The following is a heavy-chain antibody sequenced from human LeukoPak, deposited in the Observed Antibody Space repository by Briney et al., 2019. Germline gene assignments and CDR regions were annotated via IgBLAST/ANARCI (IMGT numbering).Heavy chain of an antibody. CDR3: AELGITMIGGV. J-gene: IGHJ6*04. CDR1: GYTFTGYY. V-gene: IGHV1-2*02. Sequence: ASAKVSCKASGYTFTGYYMHWVRQAPGQGLEWMGWINPNSGGTNYAQKFQGRVTMTRDTSISTAYMELSSLRAEDTAVYYCAELGITMIGGVWGKGTTVTISS. CDR2: INPNSGGT. D-gene: IGHD3-10*02.